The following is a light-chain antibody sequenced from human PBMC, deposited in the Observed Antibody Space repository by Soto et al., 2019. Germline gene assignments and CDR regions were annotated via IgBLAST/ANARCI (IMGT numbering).Light chain of an antibody. V-gene: IGLV2-14*01. CDR1: SNDVGGYNY. CDR2: EVS. CDR3: SSYTSSSTPRNV. J-gene: IGLJ1*01. Sequence: QSVLTQPASVSGSPGQSITISCTGTSNDVGGYNYVSWYQQHPGKAPKLMIYEVSNRPSGVSNRFSGSKSGNTAPLTISGLQAEDEADYYCSSYTSSSTPRNVFGTGTKV.